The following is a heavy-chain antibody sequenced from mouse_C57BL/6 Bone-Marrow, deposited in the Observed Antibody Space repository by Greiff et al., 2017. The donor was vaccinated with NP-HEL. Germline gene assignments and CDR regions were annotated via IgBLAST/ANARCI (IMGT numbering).Heavy chain of an antibody. J-gene: IGHJ1*03. Sequence: QVQLQQSGPELVKPGASVKLSCKASGYTFTSYDINWVKQRPGQGLEWIGWIYPRDGSTKYNEKLKGKATLTVDTSSSTAYMELHSLTSEDSAVYFCARFYYYGHWYFDVWGTGTTVTVSS. V-gene: IGHV1-85*01. CDR2: IYPRDGST. CDR3: ARFYYYGHWYFDV. D-gene: IGHD1-1*01. CDR1: GYTFTSYD.